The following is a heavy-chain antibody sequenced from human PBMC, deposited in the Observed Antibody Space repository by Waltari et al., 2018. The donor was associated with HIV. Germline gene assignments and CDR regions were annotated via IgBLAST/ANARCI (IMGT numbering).Heavy chain of an antibody. Sequence: QLQLQESGPGLVKPSETLSLTCTVSGGSISSSSYYWGWIRQPPGKGLEWIGSIYYSGSTYYNPSLKSRVTISVDTSKNQFSLKLSSVTAADTAVYYCARVPDSSGYYFDYWGQGTLVTVSS. J-gene: IGHJ4*02. CDR2: IYYSGST. CDR3: ARVPDSSGYYFDY. V-gene: IGHV4-39*07. CDR1: GGSISSSSYY. D-gene: IGHD3-22*01.